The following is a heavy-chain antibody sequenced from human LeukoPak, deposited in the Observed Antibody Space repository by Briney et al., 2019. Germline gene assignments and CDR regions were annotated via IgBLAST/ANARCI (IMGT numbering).Heavy chain of an antibody. D-gene: IGHD2-15*01. Sequence: TSETLSLTCAVYGGSFSGYYWSWIRQPPGKGLEWIGEIIHSGSTNYNPSLKSRVTISVDTSKDQFSLKLSSVTAADTAVYYCARFAAYYYYYYMDVWGKGTTVTVSS. CDR1: GGSFSGYY. V-gene: IGHV4-34*12. CDR2: IIHSGST. CDR3: ARFAAYYYYYYMDV. J-gene: IGHJ6*03.